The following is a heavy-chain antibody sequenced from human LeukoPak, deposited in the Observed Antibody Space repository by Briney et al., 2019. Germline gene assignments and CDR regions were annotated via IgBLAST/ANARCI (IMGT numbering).Heavy chain of an antibody. J-gene: IGHJ6*03. CDR3: ARGRRQLWLAHYYYMDV. CDR1: GGSISSSSYY. CDR2: IYYSGST. Sequence: SETLSLTCTVSGGSISSSSYYWDWIRQPPGKGLEWIGSIYYSGSTYYDSSLKSRVSISVDTSKNQFSLKLSSVTAADTAVYYCARGRRQLWLAHYYYMDVWGKGTTVTVSS. D-gene: IGHD5-18*01. V-gene: IGHV4-39*07.